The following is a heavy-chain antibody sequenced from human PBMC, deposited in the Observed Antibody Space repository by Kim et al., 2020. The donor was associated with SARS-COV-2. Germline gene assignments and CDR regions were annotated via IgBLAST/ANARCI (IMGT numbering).Heavy chain of an antibody. Sequence: GGSLRLSCAASGFIFSSAGMTWVRQAPGKGLEWVCRIKSMTASGTIDYAAPVRVRFTISRDDSTATVNLQMISLEPGDTTVYYCTTGPVNFGYWGQGTLVSVSP. D-gene: IGHD4-17*01. J-gene: IGHJ4*02. CDR3: TTGPVNFGY. CDR1: GFIFSSAG. V-gene: IGHV3-15*01. CDR2: IKSMTASGTI.